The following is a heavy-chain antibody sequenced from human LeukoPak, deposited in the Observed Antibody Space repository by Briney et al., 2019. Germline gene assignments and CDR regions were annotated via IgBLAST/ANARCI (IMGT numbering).Heavy chain of an antibody. J-gene: IGHJ5*02. Sequence: ASVKVSCKASGYTFTSYYMHWVRQAPGQGLEWMGIINPSGGSTSYAQKFQGRVTMTRDTSTNTVYMELSSLRAEDTAVYYCARRYSNWFDPWGQGTLVTVSS. CDR2: INPSGGST. CDR1: GYTFTSYY. V-gene: IGHV1-46*01. CDR3: ARRYSNWFDP. D-gene: IGHD1-26*01.